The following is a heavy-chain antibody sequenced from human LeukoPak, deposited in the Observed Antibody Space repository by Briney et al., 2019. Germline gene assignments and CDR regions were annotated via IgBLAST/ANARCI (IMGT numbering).Heavy chain of an antibody. CDR1: GFTFSSYG. V-gene: IGHV3-33*01. J-gene: IGHJ4*02. Sequence: GRSLRLSCAASGFTFSSYGMHWVRQAPGKGLEWVAVIWYDGSNKFYADSVKGRFTISRDESKNTLYLQMISLRAEDTAFYYCARDYYGDGLDYWGQGTLVTVSS. CDR3: ARDYYGDGLDY. CDR2: IWYDGSNK. D-gene: IGHD4-17*01.